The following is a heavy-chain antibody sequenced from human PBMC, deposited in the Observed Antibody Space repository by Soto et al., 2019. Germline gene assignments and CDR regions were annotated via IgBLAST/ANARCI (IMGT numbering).Heavy chain of an antibody. CDR1: GFSFGSYA. V-gene: IGHV3-72*01. D-gene: IGHD2-2*02. J-gene: IGHJ6*02. CDR3: ARGGYCSSTSCYTDYYGMDV. Sequence: GGSLRLSCAASGFSFGSYALSWVRQAPGKGLEWVGRTRNKANSYTTEYAASVKGRFTISRDDSKNSLYLQMNSLKTEDTAVYYCARGGYCSSTSCYTDYYGMDVWGQGTTVTVSS. CDR2: TRNKANSYTT.